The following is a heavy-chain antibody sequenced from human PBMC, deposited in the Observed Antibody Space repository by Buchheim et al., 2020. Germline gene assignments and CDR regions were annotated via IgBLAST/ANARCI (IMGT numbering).Heavy chain of an antibody. CDR2: IYDSGST. D-gene: IGHD3-3*01. J-gene: IGHJ6*02. CDR1: GGSISSGGYY. V-gene: IGHV4-31*03. Sequence: QVQLQESGPGLVKPSQTLSLTCTVSGGSISSGGYYWSWIRQHPGKGLEWLGYIYDSGSTYYNPSLKSRVTISVDTSKNQFSLKLSSVTAADTAVYYCARDYYDFWSGYNGHYYYYGMDVWGQGTT. CDR3: ARDYYDFWSGYNGHYYYYGMDV.